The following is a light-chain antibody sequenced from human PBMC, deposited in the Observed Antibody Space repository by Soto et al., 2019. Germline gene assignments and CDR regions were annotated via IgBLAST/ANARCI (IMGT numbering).Light chain of an antibody. Sequence: SVLTQPASVSGSPGQSITLSCTGTSSDVGAYDFVSWYQQHPGKAPKYLIYEVSNRPSGVSDRFSGSKSGTTASLTISGLQAEDEADYYCSSYTTTDPYVFGTGTKVT. V-gene: IGLV2-14*01. CDR1: SSDVGAYDF. CDR2: EVS. J-gene: IGLJ1*01. CDR3: SSYTTTDPYV.